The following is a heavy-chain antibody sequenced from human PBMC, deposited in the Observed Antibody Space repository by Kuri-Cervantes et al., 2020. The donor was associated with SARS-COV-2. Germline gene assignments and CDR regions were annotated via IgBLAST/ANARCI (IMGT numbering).Heavy chain of an antibody. CDR3: ARGGYCSSTSCQYNWFDP. CDR1: GYPISSAYH. V-gene: IGHV4-38-2*01. Sequence: GSLRLSCAVSGYPISSAYHWGWIRQPPGKGLEWIGIIYHTGSTDYNASLKSRVTISVDTSKNQFSLKLSSVTAADTAVYYCARGGYCSSTSCQYNWFDPWGQGTLVTAPQ. D-gene: IGHD2-2*01. CDR2: IYHTGST. J-gene: IGHJ5*02.